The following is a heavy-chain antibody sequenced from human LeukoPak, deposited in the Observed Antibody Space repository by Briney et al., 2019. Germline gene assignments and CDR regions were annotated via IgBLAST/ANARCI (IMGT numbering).Heavy chain of an antibody. J-gene: IGHJ4*02. CDR3: ARLIYYDTSGYLDY. CDR2: TNHFGST. V-gene: IGHV4-34*01. D-gene: IGHD3-22*01. Sequence: PSETLSLTCAVYGGSFSSYYWSWIRQPPGKGLEWIGKTNHFGSTNYNPSLKSRVTISVDMSKNQFSLKLTSVTAADTAVYYCARLIYYDTSGYLDYWGQGSLVTVSS. CDR1: GGSFSSYY.